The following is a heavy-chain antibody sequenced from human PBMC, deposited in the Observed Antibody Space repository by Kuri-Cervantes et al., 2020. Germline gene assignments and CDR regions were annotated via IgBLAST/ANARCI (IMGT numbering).Heavy chain of an antibody. CDR3: ARADPNDYGGISGFDY. D-gene: IGHD4-23*01. J-gene: IGHJ4*02. CDR2: IYYSGST. V-gene: IGHV4-30-4*01. Sequence: SETLSLTCTVSGGSISSGDYYWSWIRQPPGKGLEWIGYIYYSGSTYYNPSLKSRVTISVDTSKNQLSLKLSSVTAADTAVYYCARADPNDYGGISGFDYWGQGTLVTVSS. CDR1: GGSISSGDYY.